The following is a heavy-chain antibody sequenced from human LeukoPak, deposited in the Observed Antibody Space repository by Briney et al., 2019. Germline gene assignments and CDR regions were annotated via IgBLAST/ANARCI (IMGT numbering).Heavy chain of an antibody. CDR2: ISAYNGNT. CDR1: GYTFTSYG. D-gene: IGHD2-15*01. V-gene: IGHV1-18*01. CDR3: ARGPTLRIDCSGGSCYGTWVAGVDY. Sequence: GASVKASCKASGYTFTSYGISWVRQAPGQGPEWMGWISAYNGNTNYAQKLQGRVTMTTDTSTSTAYMELRSLRSDDTAVYYCARGPTLRIDCSGGSCYGTWVAGVDYWGQGTLVTVSS. J-gene: IGHJ4*02.